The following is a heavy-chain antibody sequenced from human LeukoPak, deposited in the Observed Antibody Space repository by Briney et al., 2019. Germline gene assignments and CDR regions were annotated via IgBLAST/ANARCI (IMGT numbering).Heavy chain of an antibody. D-gene: IGHD3-16*02. V-gene: IGHV3-30-3*02. J-gene: IGHJ3*01. Sequence: GRSLRLSCAASGFTFSSYAMHWVRQAPGKGLEWVAVISYDESNKYYADSVKGRFTISRDNSKNTLSLQMNSLRVEDTAIYYCAKDIQLSTWGLGTTVTVSS. CDR1: GFTFSSYA. CDR3: AKDIQLST. CDR2: ISYDESNK.